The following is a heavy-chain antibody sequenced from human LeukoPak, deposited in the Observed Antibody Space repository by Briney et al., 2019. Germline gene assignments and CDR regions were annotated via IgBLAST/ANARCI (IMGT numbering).Heavy chain of an antibody. D-gene: IGHD3-22*01. CDR3: ARARAHLKYYYDSSGYYYFDY. Sequence: SETLSLTCTVSGGSISSSSYYWGWIRQPPGKGLEWIGSIHYSGITYYHPSLKSRVTISVDTSNNQFSLKLSSVTAADTAVYYCARARAHLKYYYDSSGYYYFDYWGQGTLVTVSS. V-gene: IGHV4-39*07. J-gene: IGHJ4*02. CDR1: GGSISSSSYY. CDR2: IHYSGIT.